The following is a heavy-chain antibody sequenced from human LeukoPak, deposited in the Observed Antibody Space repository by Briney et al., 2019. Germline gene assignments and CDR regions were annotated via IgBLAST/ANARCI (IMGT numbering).Heavy chain of an antibody. J-gene: IGHJ5*02. CDR2: IYYSGST. Sequence: SETLPLTCTVSGGSISSGGYYWSWSRQHPGKGLEWIGYIYYSGSTYYNPSLKSRVTISVDTSKNQFSLKLSSVTAADTAVYYCARGTGCSSTSCYYNWFDPWGQGTLVTVSS. V-gene: IGHV4-31*03. CDR3: ARGTGCSSTSCYYNWFDP. CDR1: GGSISSGGYY. D-gene: IGHD2-2*01.